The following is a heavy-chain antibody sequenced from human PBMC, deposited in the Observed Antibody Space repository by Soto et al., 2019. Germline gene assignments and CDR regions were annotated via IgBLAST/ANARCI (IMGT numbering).Heavy chain of an antibody. J-gene: IGHJ2*01. Sequence: QVQLVQSGADVKKPGTSVKVSCKAAGYSFTNYCMYWVRQAPGQGLEWMGMINPRTGSTRYAQKFQDRLTLTRDTSTTPVYMELSTLISDDTAVYYCARDGGLLTASWHYDLWGPGTLVTVSS. D-gene: IGHD2-15*01. CDR1: GYSFTNYC. CDR3: ARDGGLLTASWHYDL. V-gene: IGHV1-46*01. CDR2: INPRTGST.